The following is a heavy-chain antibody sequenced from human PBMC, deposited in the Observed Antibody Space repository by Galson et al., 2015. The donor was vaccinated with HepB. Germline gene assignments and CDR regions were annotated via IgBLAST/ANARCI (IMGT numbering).Heavy chain of an antibody. V-gene: IGHV1-8*01. CDR1: GYTFTSYD. J-gene: IGHJ4*02. Sequence: SVKVSCKASGYTFTSYDINWVRQATGQGLEWMGWMNPNSGNTGYAQKFQGRVTMTRNTSISTAYMELSSLRSEDTAVYYCARGVFTRTQMAARPRGYYFDYWGQGTLVTVSS. CDR2: MNPNSGNT. CDR3: ARGVFTRTQMAARPRGYYFDY. D-gene: IGHD6-6*01.